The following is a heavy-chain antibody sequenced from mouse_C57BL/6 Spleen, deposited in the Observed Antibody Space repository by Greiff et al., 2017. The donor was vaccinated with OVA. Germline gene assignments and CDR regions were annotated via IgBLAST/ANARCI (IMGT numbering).Heavy chain of an antibody. CDR2: ISDGGSYT. CDR3: ARDRLEEWFAY. V-gene: IGHV5-4*01. J-gene: IGHJ3*01. CDR1: GFPFSSYA. D-gene: IGHD4-1*01. Sequence: EVKLVESGGGLVKPGGSLKLSCAASGFPFSSYAMSWVRQTPEKRLEWVATISDGGSYTYYPDNVKGRFTISRDNAKNNLYLQMSHLKSEDTAMYDCARDRLEEWFAYWGQGTLVTVSA.